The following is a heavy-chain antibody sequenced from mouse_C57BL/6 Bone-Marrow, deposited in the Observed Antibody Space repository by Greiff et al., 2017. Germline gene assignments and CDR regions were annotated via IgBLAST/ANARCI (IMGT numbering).Heavy chain of an antibody. CDR2: IDPEIGDT. CDR3: SSFDGNYFDF. V-gene: IGHV14-4*01. J-gene: IGHJ2*01. D-gene: IGHD2-3*01. CDR1: GFNFTDYY. Sequence: LPPSVAALVRPGASVKLSCTASGFNFTDYYIHWVKQRPEQGLEWIGWIDPEIGDTEYASKFQGKATMTSDTSSNTAYLQLSSLTSEDTAVYYCSSFDGNYFDFWDQGTPLTVAS.